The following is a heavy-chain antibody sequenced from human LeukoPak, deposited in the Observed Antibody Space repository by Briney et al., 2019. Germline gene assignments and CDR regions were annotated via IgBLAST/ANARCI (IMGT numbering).Heavy chain of an antibody. CDR3: AKQAYDSPRTDFDY. V-gene: IGHV3-23*01. CDR2: VSTSGGST. CDR1: GLTFSRYA. J-gene: IGHJ4*02. Sequence: GGSLRLSCAASGLTFSRYAMSWVRQAPGKGLEWVSSVSTSGGSTYYADSVKGRFTISRDNSKNTLHLQMNSLRAEDTAIYYCAKQAYDSPRTDFDYWGQGTLVTVSS. D-gene: IGHD3-22*01.